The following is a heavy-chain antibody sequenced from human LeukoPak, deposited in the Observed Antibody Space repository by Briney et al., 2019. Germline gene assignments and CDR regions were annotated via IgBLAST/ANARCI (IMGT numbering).Heavy chain of an antibody. CDR3: ARGRGNYDFWSGYGY. J-gene: IGHJ4*02. CDR1: GGSFSGYY. Sequence: SETLSLTCTVSGGSFSGYYWSWIRQPPGKGLEWIGEINHSGSTNYNPSLKSRVTISVDTSKNQFSLKLSSVTAADTAVYYCARGRGNYDFWSGYGYWGQGTLVTVSS. CDR2: INHSGST. D-gene: IGHD3-3*01. V-gene: IGHV4-34*01.